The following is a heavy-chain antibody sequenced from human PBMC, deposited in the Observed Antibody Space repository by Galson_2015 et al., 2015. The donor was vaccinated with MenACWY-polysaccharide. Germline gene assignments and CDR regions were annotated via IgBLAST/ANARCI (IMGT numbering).Heavy chain of an antibody. J-gene: IGHJ4*02. CDR3: ARVRAAADTVDY. V-gene: IGHV4-59*01. CDR1: GGSISGYY. CDR2: IHYTGSA. Sequence: ETLSLTCTVSGGSISGYYWSWIRQPPGTGLQCVGYIHYTGSASYNPSLKSRVTVSVDTSKNQFSLKLSSVTAADTAVYYCARVRAAADTVDYWGQGTLVTVSS. D-gene: IGHD6-13*01.